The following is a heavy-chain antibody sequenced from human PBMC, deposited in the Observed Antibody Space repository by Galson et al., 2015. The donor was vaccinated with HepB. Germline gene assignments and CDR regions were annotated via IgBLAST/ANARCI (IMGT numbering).Heavy chain of an antibody. Sequence: SLRLSCAASGFTFSSFALHRVRQAPGRGLDWVAVISYDGSNNHYADSVKGRFTISRDNSKNTLYLQMNSLRAQDTAVYYCVRGAWVESGYLGGYYTDVWGTGTTVTVSS. D-gene: IGHD3-3*01. V-gene: IGHV3-30-3*01. J-gene: IGHJ6*03. CDR1: GFTFSSFA. CDR2: ISYDGSNN. CDR3: VRGAWVESGYLGGYYTDV.